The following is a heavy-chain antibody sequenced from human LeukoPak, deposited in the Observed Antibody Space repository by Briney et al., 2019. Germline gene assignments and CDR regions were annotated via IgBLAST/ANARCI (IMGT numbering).Heavy chain of an antibody. V-gene: IGHV3-23*01. CDR1: GFTFSSYA. CDR3: AKLVLEPYFDY. Sequence: GGSLRLSCADTGFTFSSYAMSWVRQAPGKGLEWVSAISGSGGSTYYADSVKGRFTISRDNSKNTLYLQMNSLRAEDTAVYYCAKLVLEPYFDYWGQGTLVTVSS. CDR2: ISGSGGST. D-gene: IGHD2-8*02. J-gene: IGHJ4*02.